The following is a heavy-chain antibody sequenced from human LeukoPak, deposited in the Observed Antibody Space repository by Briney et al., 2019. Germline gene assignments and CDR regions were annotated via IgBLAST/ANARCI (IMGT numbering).Heavy chain of an antibody. CDR3: ANSILLYPSYFDY. D-gene: IGHD2-2*02. J-gene: IGHJ4*02. CDR1: GFTFSSYG. V-gene: IGHV3-30*02. CDR2: IRYGGSNK. Sequence: PGGSLRLSCAASGFTFSSYGMHWVRQAPGKGLEWVAFIRYGGSNKYYADSVKGRFTISRDNSKNTLYLQMNSLRAEDTAVYYCANSILLYPSYFDYWGQGTLVTVSS.